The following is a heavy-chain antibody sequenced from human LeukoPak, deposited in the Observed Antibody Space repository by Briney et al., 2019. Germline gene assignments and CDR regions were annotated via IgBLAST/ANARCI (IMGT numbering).Heavy chain of an antibody. V-gene: IGHV5-51*03. Sequence: PGESLKISCKGSGYSFTDYWIGWVRQMPGKGLEWMGIIYPDNSDTRYNPSFQGQVTISVDKSITTAYLQWSSLTASDTAMYYCATIGGYEAYWGQGTLVTVSS. CDR1: GYSFTDYW. CDR3: ATIGGYEAY. J-gene: IGHJ4*02. CDR2: IYPDNSDT. D-gene: IGHD6-25*01.